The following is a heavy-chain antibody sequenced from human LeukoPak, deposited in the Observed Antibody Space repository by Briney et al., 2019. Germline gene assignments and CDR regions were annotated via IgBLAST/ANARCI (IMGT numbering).Heavy chain of an antibody. CDR3: TRAPHPRCSSSGCYLDY. J-gene: IGHJ4*02. D-gene: IGHD2-2*01. CDR1: GFTFGDYA. CDR2: IQAKAYGGAT. V-gene: IGHV3-49*04. Sequence: GRSLRLSCSTSGFTFGDYAMSWVRQAPGKGLEWVGFIQAKAYGGATKYAASVNGRFSISRDDSQSIVNLQMNDLKTEDTAVYYCTRAPHPRCSSSGCYLDYWGQGTLVTVSS.